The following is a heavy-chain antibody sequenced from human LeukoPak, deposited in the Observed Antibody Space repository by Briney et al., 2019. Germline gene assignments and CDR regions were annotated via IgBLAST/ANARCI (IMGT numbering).Heavy chain of an antibody. J-gene: IGHJ5*02. D-gene: IGHD3-3*01. CDR2: IYYSGST. CDR1: GGSISSSSYY. Sequence: SETLSLTCTVSGGSISSSSYYWGWIRQPPGKGLEWIGSIYYSGSTYYNPSLKSRVTISVDTSKNQSSLKLSSVTAADTAVYYCARHGARPSHYDFWSGYHPNWFDPWGQGTLVTVSS. V-gene: IGHV4-39*01. CDR3: ARHGARPSHYDFWSGYHPNWFDP.